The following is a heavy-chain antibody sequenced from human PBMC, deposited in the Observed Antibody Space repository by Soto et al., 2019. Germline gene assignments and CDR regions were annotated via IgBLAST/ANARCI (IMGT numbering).Heavy chain of an antibody. J-gene: IGHJ6*03. CDR1: GFTFDDYA. D-gene: IGHD4-17*01. CDR3: AKPEPDYGDSENYSYYSMEV. Sequence: GGSLRLSCAASGFTFDDYAMHWVRQAPGKGLEWVSGISWNSGSIGYADSVKGRFTISRDNAKNSLYLQMNSLRAEDTALYYFAKPEPDYGDSENYSYYSMEVWGKGTTVTVPS. V-gene: IGHV3-9*01. CDR2: ISWNSGSI.